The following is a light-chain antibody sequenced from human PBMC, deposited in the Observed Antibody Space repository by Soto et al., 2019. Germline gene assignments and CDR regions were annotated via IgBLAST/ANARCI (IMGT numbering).Light chain of an antibody. CDR1: QSVSSY. CDR2: DAS. V-gene: IGKV3-11*01. CDR3: QQRSKWPLT. J-gene: IGKJ4*01. Sequence: EIVLMQSPGTLSLSPGERATLSCRASQSVSSYLAWYQQKPGQAPRLLIYDASNRATGIPARFSGSGSGTDFTLTISSLEPEDFAVYYCQQRSKWPLTFGGGTKVEIK.